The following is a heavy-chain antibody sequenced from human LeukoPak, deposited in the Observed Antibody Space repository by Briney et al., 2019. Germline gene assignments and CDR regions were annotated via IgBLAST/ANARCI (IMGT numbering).Heavy chain of an antibody. D-gene: IGHD6-25*01. Sequence: GASVKVSCKASGYSITNYAILWVRQAPGQGLEWMGWINTNTEKSTYAPGFTGRYVFSLDSSVNTACLQISSLKAEDTALYYCATGGGYRFAYWGQGTLVTVSS. V-gene: IGHV7-4-1*02. J-gene: IGHJ4*02. CDR3: ATGGGYRFAY. CDR1: GYSITNYA. CDR2: INTNTEKS.